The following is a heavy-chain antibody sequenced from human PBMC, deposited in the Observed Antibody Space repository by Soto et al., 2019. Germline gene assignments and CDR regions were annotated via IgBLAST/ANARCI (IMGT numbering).Heavy chain of an antibody. D-gene: IGHD3-10*01. Sequence: VKISSEACGGRFCSYAISWSRQEPGQGLEWMGGIIPIFGTANYAQKFQGRVTITADECTSTAYMELSSLRSEDTAVYYCARGGYYGSGSYSTKDYYYGMDVWGQGTTVTVS. J-gene: IGHJ6*02. V-gene: IGHV1-69*01. CDR2: IIPIFGTA. CDR3: ARGGYYGSGSYSTKDYYYGMDV. CDR1: GGRFCSYA.